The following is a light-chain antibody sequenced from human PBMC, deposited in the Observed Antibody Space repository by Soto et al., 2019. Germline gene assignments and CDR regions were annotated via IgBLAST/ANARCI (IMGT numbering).Light chain of an antibody. CDR1: NLGSKS. CDR2: DDN. J-gene: IGLJ3*02. CDR3: QVWDSSGDEGV. V-gene: IGLV3-21*02. Sequence: SYELTQAPSVSVAPGQTARITCGGTNLGSKSVHWYQQKPGQAPLLVVYDDNDRPSGIAERFSGSNSGNTATLTISRVEAGDEADYYCQVWDSSGDEGVFGGGTKLTVL.